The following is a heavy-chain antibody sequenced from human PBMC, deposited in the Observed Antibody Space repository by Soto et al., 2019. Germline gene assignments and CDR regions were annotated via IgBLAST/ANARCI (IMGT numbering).Heavy chain of an antibody. CDR1: GFTFSSYW. CDR2: ISNDASRT. CDR3: VRGSEYPAFDY. V-gene: IGHV3-74*01. J-gene: IGHJ4*02. Sequence: PGGSLRLSCASSGFTFSSYWMHLVRQAPGKGLVWVSHISNDASRTTYADSVKGRFTISRDNAKNTLYLQMNSLRAEDTAVYYCVRGSEYPAFDYWGQGTLVTVSS.